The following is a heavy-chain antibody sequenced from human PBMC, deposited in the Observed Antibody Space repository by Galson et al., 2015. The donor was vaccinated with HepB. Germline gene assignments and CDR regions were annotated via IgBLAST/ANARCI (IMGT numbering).Heavy chain of an antibody. CDR2: IDQSGST. CDR1: GESFSDYY. CDR3: ARHQLVVTELDAFDI. Sequence: ETLSLTCAVYGESFSDYYWNWIRQPPGKGLEYIGEIDQSGSTNYNPSLKSRVTISVDTSKNQFSLKLSSVTAADTAVYYCARHQLVVTELDAFDIWGQGTMVTVSS. V-gene: IGHV4-34*01. J-gene: IGHJ3*02. D-gene: IGHD2-21*02.